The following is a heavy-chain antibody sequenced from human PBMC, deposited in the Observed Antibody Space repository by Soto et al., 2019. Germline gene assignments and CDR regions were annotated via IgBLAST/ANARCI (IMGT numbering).Heavy chain of an antibody. D-gene: IGHD3-22*01. J-gene: IGHJ3*02. CDR2: ISAYNGNT. CDR3: ARVFYYDSSAEDAFDI. CDR1: GYTFTSYG. V-gene: IGHV1-18*01. Sequence: VASVKVSCKASGYTFTSYGISWVRQAPGQGLEWMGWISAYNGNTNYAQKLQGRVTMTTDTSTSTAYMELRSLRSDDTAVYYCARVFYYDSSAEDAFDIWGQGXMVTV.